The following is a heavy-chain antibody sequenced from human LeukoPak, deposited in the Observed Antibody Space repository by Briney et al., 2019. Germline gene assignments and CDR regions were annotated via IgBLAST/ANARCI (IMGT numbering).Heavy chain of an antibody. CDR2: IYSGGTS. CDR3: AELGITMIGGV. Sequence: GGSLRLSCAASGFTVSSNYMSWVRQAPGKGLEWVSIIYSGGTSYYADSVKGRFTISRDNSKNTLYLQMNSLRAEDTAVYYCAELGITMIGGVWGKGTTVTISS. CDR1: GFTVSSNY. V-gene: IGHV3-53*01. D-gene: IGHD3-10*02. J-gene: IGHJ6*04.